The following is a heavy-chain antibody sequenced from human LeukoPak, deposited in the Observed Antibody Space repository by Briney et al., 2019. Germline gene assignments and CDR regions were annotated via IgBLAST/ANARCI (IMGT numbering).Heavy chain of an antibody. CDR1: GFTVSSNC. CDR3: AGGEWELLKTFDI. V-gene: IGHV3-66*01. CDR2: IYSGGST. Sequence: GGSLRLSCAASGFTVSSNCMSWVRQAPGKGLEWVSVIYSGGSTYYADSVKGRFTISRDNSKNTLYLQMNSLRAEGTAVYYCAGGEWELLKTFDIWGQGTMVTVSS. J-gene: IGHJ3*02. D-gene: IGHD1-26*01.